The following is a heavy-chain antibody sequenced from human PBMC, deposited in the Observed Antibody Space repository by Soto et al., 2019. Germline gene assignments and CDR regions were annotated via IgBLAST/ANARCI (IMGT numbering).Heavy chain of an antibody. CDR1: GGTFSSYA. J-gene: IGHJ6*02. CDR3: ARGSVAIRGMDV. Sequence: ASVKVSCKASGGTFSSYAISWVRQAPGQGLEWMGGIIPIFGTANYAQKFQGRVTITADESTSTAYMELSSLRSEDTAVYYCARGSVAIRGMDVWGQGTTVTVSS. V-gene: IGHV1-69*13. D-gene: IGHD2-2*02. CDR2: IIPIFGTA.